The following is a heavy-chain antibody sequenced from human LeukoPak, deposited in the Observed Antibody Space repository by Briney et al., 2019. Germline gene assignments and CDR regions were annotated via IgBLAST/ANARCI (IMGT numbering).Heavy chain of an antibody. CDR1: GYTFTGYY. Sequence: ASVKVSCKASGYTFTGYYMHWVRQAPGQGLEWMGRINPNSGSTNYAQKFQGRVTMTRDTSISTAYMELSRLRSEDTAVYYCARARYDILTGYYHPLDYWGQGTLVTVS. D-gene: IGHD3-9*01. CDR3: ARARYDILTGYYHPLDY. V-gene: IGHV1-2*02. CDR2: INPNSGST. J-gene: IGHJ4*02.